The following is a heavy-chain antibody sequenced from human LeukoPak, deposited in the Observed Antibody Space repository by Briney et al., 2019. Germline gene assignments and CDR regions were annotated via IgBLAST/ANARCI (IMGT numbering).Heavy chain of an antibody. CDR3: ARSPYYDILAGFRYYFDY. D-gene: IGHD3-9*01. CDR2: ISYDGSNK. Sequence: GGSLRLSCAASGFTFSSYAMHWVRQAPGKGLEWVADISYDGSNKYYADSVKGRLTISRDNSKSTLYLQMNSLRAEDTATYYCARSPYYDILAGFRYYFDYWGQGTLVTVSS. CDR1: GFTFSSYA. J-gene: IGHJ4*02. V-gene: IGHV3-30-3*01.